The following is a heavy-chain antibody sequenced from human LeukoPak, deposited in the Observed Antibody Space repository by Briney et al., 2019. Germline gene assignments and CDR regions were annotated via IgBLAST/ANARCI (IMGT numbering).Heavy chain of an antibody. CDR1: GYTFTSYG. J-gene: IGHJ5*02. CDR3: ATDRGQQLTFDP. Sequence: ASAKVSGKASGYTFTSYGISWVRQAPGQGLEWMGGFDPEDGETIYAQKFQGRVTMTEDTSTDTAYMELSSLRSEDTAVYYCATDRGQQLTFDPWGQGTLVTVSS. CDR2: FDPEDGET. D-gene: IGHD6-13*01. V-gene: IGHV1-24*01.